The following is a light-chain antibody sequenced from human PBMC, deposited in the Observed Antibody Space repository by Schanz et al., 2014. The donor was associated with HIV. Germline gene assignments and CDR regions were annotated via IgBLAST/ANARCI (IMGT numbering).Light chain of an antibody. Sequence: EIVLTQSPGTLSLSPGERATLSCRASQSLSSNLAWYQQNPGQAPRLLIYGASTRATGIPARFSGSGSGTDFTLTISSLEPEDFAVYYCQQYGSSSWTFGQGTKVEIK. CDR2: GAS. J-gene: IGKJ1*01. CDR1: QSLSSN. CDR3: QQYGSSSWT. V-gene: IGKV3-20*01.